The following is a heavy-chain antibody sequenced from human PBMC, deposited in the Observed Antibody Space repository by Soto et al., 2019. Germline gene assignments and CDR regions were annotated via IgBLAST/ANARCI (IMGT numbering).Heavy chain of an antibody. CDR3: ARDRFRVVTAAGGFDY. CDR1: GFTFSSYS. D-gene: IGHD2-21*02. Sequence: GGSLRLSCAASGFTFSSYSMNWVRQAPGKGLEWVSSISSSSSYIYYADSVKGRFTISRDNAKNSLYLQMNSLRAEDTAVYYCARDRFRVVTAAGGFDYWGQGTLVTVSS. CDR2: ISSSSSYI. J-gene: IGHJ4*02. V-gene: IGHV3-21*01.